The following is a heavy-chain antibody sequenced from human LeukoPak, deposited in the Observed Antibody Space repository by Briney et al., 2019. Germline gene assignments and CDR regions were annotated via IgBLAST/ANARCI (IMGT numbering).Heavy chain of an antibody. CDR3: ARQRWPRTSNWFDP. J-gene: IGHJ5*02. Sequence: PSETLSLTCAVYGGSFSGYYWSWIRQPPGKGLEWIGEINHSGSTNYNPSLKSRVTISVDASKNQFSLKLSSVTAADTAVYYCARQRWPRTSNWFDPWGQGILVTVSS. V-gene: IGHV4-34*01. D-gene: IGHD4-23*01. CDR2: INHSGST. CDR1: GGSFSGYY.